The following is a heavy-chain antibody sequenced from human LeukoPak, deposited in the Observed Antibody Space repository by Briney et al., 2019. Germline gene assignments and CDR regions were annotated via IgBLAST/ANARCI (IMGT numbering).Heavy chain of an antibody. CDR1: GFSVSSRS. J-gene: IGHJ4*02. V-gene: IGHV3-66*04. CDR3: ARHGSGEYNLEY. CDR2: IYSGGII. Sequence: PGGSLRLSCAASGFSVSSRSMNWVRQAPGKGLEWVSIIYSGGIIYYADSVKGRFTFSRDNSKNTLYLQMNSLRVEDTAVYYCARHGSGEYNLEYWGQGTLVTVSS. D-gene: IGHD1-1*01.